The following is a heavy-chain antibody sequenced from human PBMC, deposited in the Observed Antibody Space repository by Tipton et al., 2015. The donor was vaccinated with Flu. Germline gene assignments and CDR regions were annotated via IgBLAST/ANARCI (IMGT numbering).Heavy chain of an antibody. Sequence: SLRLSCAASGFTFSDYYMSWIRQAPGKGLEWVSSISSSGSTIHYADSVKGRFIISRDNAKNSLYLQMNGLRAEDKAVYYCARDDGGDYPSTFESWGQGTLVTVSS. D-gene: IGHD2-21*01. CDR1: GFTFSDYY. CDR2: ISSSGSTI. J-gene: IGHJ4*02. CDR3: ARDDGGDYPSTFES. V-gene: IGHV3-11*01.